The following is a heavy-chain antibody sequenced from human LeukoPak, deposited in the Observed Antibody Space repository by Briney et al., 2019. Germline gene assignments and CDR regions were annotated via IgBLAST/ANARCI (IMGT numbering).Heavy chain of an antibody. V-gene: IGHV4-34*01. Sequence: SETLSLTCAVYGGSFSGYYWSWIRQPPGKGLEWIGEINHSGSTNYNPSLKSRVTISVDTSKNQFSLKLSSVTAADTAVYYCASHPRRIYANYYYYYYMDVWGKGTTVTVSS. CDR2: INHSGST. CDR1: GGSFSGYY. D-gene: IGHD2-8*01. J-gene: IGHJ6*03. CDR3: ASHPRRIYANYYYYYYMDV.